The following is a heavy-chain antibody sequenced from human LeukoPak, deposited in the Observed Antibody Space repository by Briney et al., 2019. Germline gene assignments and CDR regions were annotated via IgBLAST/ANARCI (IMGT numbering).Heavy chain of an antibody. D-gene: IGHD5-24*01. CDR2: IWYDGSNK. CDR1: GFTFSSYG. V-gene: IGHV3-33*01. Sequence: TGGSLRLSCAASGFTFSSYGMHWVRQAPGKGLEWVAVIWYDGSNKYYADSVKGRFTISRDNSKNTLYLQMNSLRAEDTAVYYCAREREMATIFAGGTFDYWGQGTLVTVSS. CDR3: AREREMATIFAGGTFDY. J-gene: IGHJ4*02.